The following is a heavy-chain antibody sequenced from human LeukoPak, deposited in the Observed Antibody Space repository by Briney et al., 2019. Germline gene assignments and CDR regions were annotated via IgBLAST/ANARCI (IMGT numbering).Heavy chain of an antibody. V-gene: IGHV1-69*05. J-gene: IGHJ4*02. Sequence: SVKVSCKASGGTFSSYAISWVRQAPGLGLEWMGGIIPIFGTANYAQKFQGRVTITTDESTSTAYMELSSLRSEDTAVYYCASEVVVITTGPHYFDYWGQGTLVTVSS. CDR2: IIPIFGTA. CDR3: ASEVVVITTGPHYFDY. CDR1: GGTFSSYA. D-gene: IGHD3-22*01.